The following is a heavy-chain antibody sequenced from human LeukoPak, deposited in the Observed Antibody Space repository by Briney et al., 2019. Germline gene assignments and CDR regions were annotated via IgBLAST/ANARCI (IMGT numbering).Heavy chain of an antibody. CDR2: ISGGGATA. CDR3: AKDGSSGIAVAADAFDI. D-gene: IGHD6-13*01. CDR1: GFTFSTYA. J-gene: IGHJ3*02. Sequence: PGGSLRLSCAASGFTFSTYAMSWVRQAPGKGLEWVSAISGGGATAYYADSVEGRFTISRDKSKNTVYLQMNSLRAEDTAVYYCAKDGSSGIAVAADAFDIWGQGTMVTVSS. V-gene: IGHV3-23*01.